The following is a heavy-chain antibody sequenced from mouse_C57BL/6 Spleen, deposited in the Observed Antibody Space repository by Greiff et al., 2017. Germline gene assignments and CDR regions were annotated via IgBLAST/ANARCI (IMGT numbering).Heavy chain of an antibody. CDR1: GYTFTDYN. CDR2: INPNNGGT. CDR3: AREKVYYGSSYWYFDV. D-gene: IGHD1-1*01. J-gene: IGHJ1*03. Sequence: EVQLQQSGPELVKPGASVKIPCKASGYTFTDYNMDWVKQSHGKSLEWIGDINPNNGGTIYNQKFKGKATLTVDKSSSTAYMELRSLTSEDTAVYYCAREKVYYGSSYWYFDVWGTGTTVTVAS. V-gene: IGHV1-18*01.